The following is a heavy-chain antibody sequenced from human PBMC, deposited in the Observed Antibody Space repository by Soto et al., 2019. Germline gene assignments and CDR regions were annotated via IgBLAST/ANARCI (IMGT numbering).Heavy chain of an antibody. J-gene: IGHJ5*02. CDR2: IYYSGST. Sequence: SETLSLTCTVSGGSISSSSYYWGWIRQPPGKGLEWIGSIYYSGSTYYNPSLKSRVTISVDTSKNQFSLKLSSVTAADTAVYYCAGPYYDYVWGSYRNWFAPWGQGTLVTVSS. V-gene: IGHV4-39*01. D-gene: IGHD3-16*02. CDR3: AGPYYDYVWGSYRNWFAP. CDR1: GGSISSSSYY.